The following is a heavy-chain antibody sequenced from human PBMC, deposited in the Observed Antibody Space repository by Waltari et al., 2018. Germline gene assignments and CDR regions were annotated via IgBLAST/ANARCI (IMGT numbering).Heavy chain of an antibody. CDR2: ISGNIGRP. Sequence: EVQLLESGGGLVQPGGSLRLSCAVSRFTLTSHTWSWVRPAPGRGLEYITTISGNIGRPYYADSVKCRFTISRDISNNTVYFHLSSLRADDTAVYYCARNMGPDGPNWFDLWGQGTLVTVSS. D-gene: IGHD1-26*01. CDR1: RFTLTSHT. CDR3: ARNMGPDGPNWFDL. J-gene: IGHJ5*02. V-gene: IGHV3-23*01.